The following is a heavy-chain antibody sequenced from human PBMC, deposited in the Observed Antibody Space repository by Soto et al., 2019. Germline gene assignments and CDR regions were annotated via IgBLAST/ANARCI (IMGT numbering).Heavy chain of an antibody. Sequence: SETLSLTCTVSGGSISSSSYYWGWIRQPPGKGLVWIGSIYYSGGTYYNPSLKSRVTISVDTSKNQFSLKLSSVTAADTAVYYCARHGGGCSGGSCYSGWFGPWGQGTLVTVSS. V-gene: IGHV4-39*01. CDR1: GGSISSSSYY. J-gene: IGHJ5*02. D-gene: IGHD2-15*01. CDR3: ARHGGGCSGGSCYSGWFGP. CDR2: IYYSGGT.